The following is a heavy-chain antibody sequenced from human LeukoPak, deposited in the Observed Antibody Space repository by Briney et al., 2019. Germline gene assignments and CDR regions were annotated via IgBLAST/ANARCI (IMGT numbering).Heavy chain of an antibody. CDR1: GYTFTGYY. J-gene: IGHJ4*02. CDR2: INPNSGGT. CDR3: ARDVLWFGELFRGAFDY. V-gene: IGHV1-2*02. Sequence: ASVKVSCKASGYTFTGYYMHWVRQAPGQGLEWMGWINPNSGGTNYAQKFQGRVTMTRDTSISTAFMELSRLRSDEKAVYYCARDVLWFGELFRGAFDYWGQGTLVTVSS. D-gene: IGHD3-10*01.